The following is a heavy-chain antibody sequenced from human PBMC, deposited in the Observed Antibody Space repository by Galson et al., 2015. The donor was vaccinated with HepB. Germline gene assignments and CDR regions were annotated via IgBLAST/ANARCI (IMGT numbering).Heavy chain of an antibody. D-gene: IGHD3-22*01. Sequence: SVKVSCKASGGTFSSYAISWVRQAPGQGLEWVGGIIPIFGTANYAQKFQGRVTITADESTSTAYMELSSLRSEDTAVYYCASGYYDSSGYYYYYFGMDVWGQGTLVTVSS. J-gene: IGHJ6*02. CDR2: IIPIFGTA. CDR3: ASGYYDSSGYYYYYFGMDV. V-gene: IGHV1-69*13. CDR1: GGTFSSYA.